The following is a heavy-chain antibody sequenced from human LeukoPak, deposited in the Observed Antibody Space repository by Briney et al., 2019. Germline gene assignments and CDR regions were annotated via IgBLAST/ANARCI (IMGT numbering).Heavy chain of an antibody. Sequence: ASVEVSCKASGYTFTGYYMHWVRQAPGQGLEWMGWINPNSGGTNYAQKFQGRVTMTRDTSISTAYMELSRLRSDDTAVYYCARDFGSGWDLFDYWGQGTLVTVSS. CDR2: INPNSGGT. V-gene: IGHV1-2*02. D-gene: IGHD6-19*01. CDR3: ARDFGSGWDLFDY. J-gene: IGHJ4*02. CDR1: GYTFTGYY.